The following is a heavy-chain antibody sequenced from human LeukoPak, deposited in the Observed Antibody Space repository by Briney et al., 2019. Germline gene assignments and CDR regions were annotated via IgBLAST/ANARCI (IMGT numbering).Heavy chain of an antibody. Sequence: HSGGSLRLSCAASGFTFRSYTVAWVRQAPGKGLEWVSSIRGSGADTYYADPVKGRFTISRDNSKNTLYLQMSTLRTEDAAVYYCAKSGTSFSMDMWFDYCGPGTLVTVSS. J-gene: IGHJ4*02. CDR2: IRGSGADT. CDR3: AKSGTSFSMDMWFDY. CDR1: GFTFRSYT. D-gene: IGHD2/OR15-2a*01. V-gene: IGHV3-23*01.